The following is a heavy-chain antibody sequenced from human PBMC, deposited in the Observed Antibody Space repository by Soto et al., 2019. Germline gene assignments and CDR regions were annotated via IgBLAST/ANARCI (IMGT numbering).Heavy chain of an antibody. CDR2: IHYTGST. J-gene: IGHJ4*02. CDR3: ARGGWSLDY. D-gene: IGHD2-15*01. V-gene: IGHV4-59*01. Sequence: SETLSLTCTVSGGSISNYFWTWIRQPPGKGLEWIGYIHYTGSTDYNPSLKSRLTISVDTSKNQFSLKLSSVTAADTAVYYCARGGWSLDYWGQGTLVTVS. CDR1: GGSISNYF.